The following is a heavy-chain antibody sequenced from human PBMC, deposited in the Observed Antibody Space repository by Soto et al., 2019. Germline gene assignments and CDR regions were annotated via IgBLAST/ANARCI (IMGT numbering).Heavy chain of an antibody. Sequence: GGSLRLSCAASGFTFSSYWMHWVRQAPGKGLVWVSRINSDGSSTSYADSVKGRFTISRDNAKNTLYLQMNSLRAEDTAVYYCARTRLMYCSGGSCFGFAYWGQGTLVTVSS. V-gene: IGHV3-74*01. CDR3: ARTRLMYCSGGSCFGFAY. CDR1: GFTFSSYW. CDR2: INSDGSST. D-gene: IGHD2-15*01. J-gene: IGHJ4*02.